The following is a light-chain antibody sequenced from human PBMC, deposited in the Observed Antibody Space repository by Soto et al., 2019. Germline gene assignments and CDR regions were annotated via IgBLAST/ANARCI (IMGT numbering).Light chain of an antibody. Sequence: DIQMIQSPSSLSASVGDRVSITCRASQTISNYLNWYQQKPGKAPKLLIFAASSLQSGVPSRFSGTGSGTDFTLTISSLQPEDFATYYCQQSYSTPSTFGQGTKVEI. CDR2: AAS. J-gene: IGKJ1*01. V-gene: IGKV1-39*01. CDR3: QQSYSTPST. CDR1: QTISNY.